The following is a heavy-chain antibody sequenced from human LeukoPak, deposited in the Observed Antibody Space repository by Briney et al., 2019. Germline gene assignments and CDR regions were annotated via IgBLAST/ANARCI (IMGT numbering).Heavy chain of an antibody. Sequence: GGSLRLSCAASGFTFSNAWMSWVRQAPGKGLEWVGSIKSKTDGGTTDYAAPVKGRFTISRDDSKNTLYLQMNSLKTEDTAVYYCTTGTYYDILSYGMDVWGQGTTVTVSS. D-gene: IGHD3-9*01. CDR3: TTGTYYDILSYGMDV. V-gene: IGHV3-15*01. J-gene: IGHJ6*02. CDR2: IKSKTDGGTT. CDR1: GFTFSNAW.